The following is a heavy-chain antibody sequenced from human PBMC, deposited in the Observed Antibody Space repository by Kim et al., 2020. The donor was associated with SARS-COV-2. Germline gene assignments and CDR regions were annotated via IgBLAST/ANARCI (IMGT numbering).Heavy chain of an antibody. V-gene: IGHV4-4*02. J-gene: IGHJ6*02. CDR3: ARALELPLTVAHSGYDV. CDR2: IYHSGST. CDR1: GGSISSSNW. D-gene: IGHD5-12*01. Sequence: SETLSLTCAVSGGSISSSNWWSWVRQPPGKGLEWIGEIYHSGSTNYNPSLKSRVTISVDKSKNQFSLKLSSVTAADTAVYYCARALELPLTVAHSGYDVWGQGTTVTVSS.